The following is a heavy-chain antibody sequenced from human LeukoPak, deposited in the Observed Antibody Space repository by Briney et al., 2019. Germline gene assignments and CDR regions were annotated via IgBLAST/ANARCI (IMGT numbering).Heavy chain of an antibody. V-gene: IGHV3-30*18. CDR2: ISYDGSNK. CDR1: GFTFSSYG. J-gene: IGHJ4*02. CDR3: EKESDDYYFDF. D-gene: IGHD3-3*01. Sequence: GRSLRLSCAASGFTFSSYGIHWVRQAPGKGLEWVAVISYDGSNKYYGDSVKGRFTISRDNSKNTLFLQMNSLRPEDTAVYYCEKESDDYYFDFWGQGTLVTVSS.